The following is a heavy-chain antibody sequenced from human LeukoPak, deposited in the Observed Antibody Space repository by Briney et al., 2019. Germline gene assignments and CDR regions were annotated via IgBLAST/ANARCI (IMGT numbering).Heavy chain of an antibody. CDR3: AAARHYYYYMDV. J-gene: IGHJ6*03. CDR2: IYTSGST. D-gene: IGHD6-6*01. Sequence: SETLSLTCTVSGGSISSSSYYWGWIRQPAGKGLEWIGRIYTSGSTNYNPSLKSRVTISIDTSKNQFSLKLSSVTAADTAVYYCAAARHYYYYMDVWGKGTTVTVSS. V-gene: IGHV4-61*02. CDR1: GGSISSSSYY.